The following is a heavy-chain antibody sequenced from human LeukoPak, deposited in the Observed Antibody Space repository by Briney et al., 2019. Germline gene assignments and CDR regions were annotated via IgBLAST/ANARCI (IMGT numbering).Heavy chain of an antibody. CDR3: ARGGYGSGTPSYFDY. D-gene: IGHD3-10*01. V-gene: IGHV4-59*12. Sequence: SETLSLTCTVSGGSISSYYWSWIRQPPGKGLEWIGYIYYSGSTNYNPSLKSRVTISVDTSKNQFSLKLSSVTAADTAVYYCARGGYGSGTPSYFDYWGQGTLVTVSS. CDR2: IYYSGST. CDR1: GGSISSYY. J-gene: IGHJ4*02.